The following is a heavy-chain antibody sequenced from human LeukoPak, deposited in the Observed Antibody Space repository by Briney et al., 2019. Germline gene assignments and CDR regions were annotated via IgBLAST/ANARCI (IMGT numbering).Heavy chain of an antibody. CDR1: GFTFSSYW. Sequence: GGSLRLSCAASGFTFSSYWMSWVRQAPGKGLEWVANIKEDGRQKYYVGSVKGRFTISRDNAKNSLYLQMNSLRAEDTAQYYCARDRWGYSYGGDWGQGTLVTVSS. J-gene: IGHJ4*02. D-gene: IGHD5-18*01. CDR3: ARDRWGYSYGGD. V-gene: IGHV3-7*01. CDR2: IKEDGRQK.